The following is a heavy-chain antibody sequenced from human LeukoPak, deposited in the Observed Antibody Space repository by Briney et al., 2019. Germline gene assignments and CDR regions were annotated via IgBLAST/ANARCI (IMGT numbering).Heavy chain of an antibody. CDR1: GGSISSYY. V-gene: IGHV4-59*01. CDR2: IYYSGST. Sequence: SQTPSLTCTVSGGSISSYYWSWIRQPPGKGLEWIGYIYYSGSTNYNPSLKSRVTISVDTSKNQFSLKLSSVTAADTAVYYCARDGGSGSYNFQHWGQGTLVTVSS. D-gene: IGHD3-10*01. J-gene: IGHJ1*01. CDR3: ARDGGSGSYNFQH.